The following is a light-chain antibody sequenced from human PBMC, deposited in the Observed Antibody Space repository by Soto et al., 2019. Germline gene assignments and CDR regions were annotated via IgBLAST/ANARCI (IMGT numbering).Light chain of an antibody. CDR3: SSYAGSNSWV. CDR1: SSDVGGYNY. J-gene: IGLJ2*01. V-gene: IGLV2-8*01. CDR2: EVS. Sequence: QSALPQPPSASGSPGPSVTISCTGTSSDVGGYNYVSWYQQHPGKAPKLMIYEVSKRPSGVPDRFSGSKSGNTASLTVSGLQAEDEADYYCSSYAGSNSWVFGGGTKLTV.